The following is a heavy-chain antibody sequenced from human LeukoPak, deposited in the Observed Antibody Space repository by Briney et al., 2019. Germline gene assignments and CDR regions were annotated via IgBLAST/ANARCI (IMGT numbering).Heavy chain of an antibody. CDR1: GGTFTSYA. D-gene: IGHD1-26*01. Sequence: GASVKVSCKTSGGTFTSYAITWVRQAPGQGPEWMGKIIPISGTTNYAQKFQGRVTFTADESTSTAYMELSSLRSEDTALYYCARKLRLGGNWFDPWGQGTLVTVSS. J-gene: IGHJ5*02. V-gene: IGHV1-69*15. CDR3: ARKLRLGGNWFDP. CDR2: IIPISGTT.